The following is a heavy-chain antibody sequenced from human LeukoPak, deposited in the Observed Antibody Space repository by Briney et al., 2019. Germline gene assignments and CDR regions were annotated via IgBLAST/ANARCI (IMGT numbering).Heavy chain of an antibody. J-gene: IGHJ4*02. V-gene: IGHV1-69*06. Sequence: ASVKVSCKASGGTFSSYAISWVRQTPGQGLEWMGGIIPIFGTANYAQKFQGRVTITADTSTSTAYMELRSLRSDDTAVYYCARAIVATITSSLAYFDYWGQGTLVTVSS. D-gene: IGHD5-12*01. CDR3: ARAIVATITSSLAYFDY. CDR2: IIPIFGTA. CDR1: GGTFSSYA.